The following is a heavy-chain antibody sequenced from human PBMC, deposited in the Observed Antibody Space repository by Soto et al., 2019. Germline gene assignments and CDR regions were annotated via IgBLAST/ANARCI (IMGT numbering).Heavy chain of an antibody. Sequence: DVQLVESGGGLIQPGASLRLSCAAFGFTISGKKYVAWLRQAPGXGLEWVSALYDLDGSFYAASVKGRFTTSSDSSKTTVYLXXXXXXXXXXXXXXXXXXXXXXXAYDVWGQGTTVTVSS. J-gene: IGHJ3*01. CDR2: LYDLDGS. V-gene: IGHV3-53*01. CDR1: GFTISGKKY. CDR3: XXXXXXXXAYDV.